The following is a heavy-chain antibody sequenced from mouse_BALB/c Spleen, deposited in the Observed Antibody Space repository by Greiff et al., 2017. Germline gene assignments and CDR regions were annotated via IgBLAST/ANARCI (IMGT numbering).Heavy chain of an antibody. CDR2: IRNKANGYTT. V-gene: IGHV7-3*02. D-gene: IGHD1-2*01. Sequence: DVMLVESGGGLVQPGGSLRLSCATSGFTFTDYYMSWVRQPPGKALEWLGFIRNKANGYTTEYSASVKGRFTISRDNSQSILYLQMNTLRAEDSATYYCARGHYYDYWGQGTTLTVSS. CDR1: GFTFTDYY. J-gene: IGHJ2*01. CDR3: ARGHYYDY.